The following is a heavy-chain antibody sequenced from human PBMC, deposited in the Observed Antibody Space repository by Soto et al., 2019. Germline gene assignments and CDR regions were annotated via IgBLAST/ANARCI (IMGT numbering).Heavy chain of an antibody. V-gene: IGHV4-59*01. CDR3: ARETYGDYVGYFDP. Sequence: SETLSLTCTVSGGSISNYYWSWIRQPPGKGLEWIGYIYSTGSTNYKPSLKNQVTLSEEPSKNQSSMKLNSVTAADTAVYYCARETYGDYVGYFDPWGQGIQVTVS. CDR1: GGSISNYY. D-gene: IGHD4-17*01. J-gene: IGHJ5*02. CDR2: IYSTGST.